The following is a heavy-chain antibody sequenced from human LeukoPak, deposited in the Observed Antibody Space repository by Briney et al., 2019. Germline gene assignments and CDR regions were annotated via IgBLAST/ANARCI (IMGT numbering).Heavy chain of an antibody. J-gene: IGHJ4*02. Sequence: GGSLRLSCAASGFTFSSYWMHRVRQAPGKGLVWVSRINSDGSSTSYADSVKGRFTISRDNAKNTLYLQMNSLRAEDTAVYYCARVYGDYGLYYFDYWGQGTLVTVSS. CDR3: ARVYGDYGLYYFDY. CDR1: GFTFSSYW. CDR2: INSDGSST. D-gene: IGHD4-17*01. V-gene: IGHV3-74*01.